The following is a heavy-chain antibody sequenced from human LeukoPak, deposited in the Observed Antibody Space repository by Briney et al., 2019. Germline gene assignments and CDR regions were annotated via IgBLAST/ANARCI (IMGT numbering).Heavy chain of an antibody. CDR1: GYSISSGYY. J-gene: IGHJ4*02. CDR3: ARLNYYGSGIAEY. V-gene: IGHV4-38-2*01. Sequence: SETLSLTCAVSGYSISSGYYWGWIRQPPGKGLEWIGNVYHSGTTYYNPSLRSRVTLSVDTSKDQFSLTLTSVTAADTAMYYCARLNYYGSGIAEYWGQGTLVTVSS. CDR2: VYHSGTT. D-gene: IGHD3-10*01.